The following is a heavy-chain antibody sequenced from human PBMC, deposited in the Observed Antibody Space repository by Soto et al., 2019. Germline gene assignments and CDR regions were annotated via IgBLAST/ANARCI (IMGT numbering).Heavy chain of an antibody. CDR2: INPNSGGT. D-gene: IGHD6-19*01. J-gene: IGHJ6*02. V-gene: IGHV1-2*04. CDR1: GYTFTGYY. Sequence: ASVKVSCKASGYTFTGYYMHWVRHAPGQGLEWMGWINPNSGGTNYAQKFQGWVTMTRDTSISTAYMELSRLRSDDTAVYYCARGRAVAGYYYYYGMDVWGQGTTVTVSS. CDR3: ARGRAVAGYYYYYGMDV.